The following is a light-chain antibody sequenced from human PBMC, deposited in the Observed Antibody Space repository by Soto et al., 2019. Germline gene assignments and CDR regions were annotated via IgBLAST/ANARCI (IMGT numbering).Light chain of an antibody. CDR1: QGISSY. CDR2: KTS. J-gene: IGKJ1*01. V-gene: IGKV1-5*03. CDR3: QDYSGNSRT. Sequence: IQLTQSPSSLSASVGDRVTITCRASQGISSYLGWYQQKPGKAPNLLIYKTSSLHSGVPSRFSGSGSGTEFTLTISSLQPGDFATYYCQDYSGNSRTFGQGTKVDIK.